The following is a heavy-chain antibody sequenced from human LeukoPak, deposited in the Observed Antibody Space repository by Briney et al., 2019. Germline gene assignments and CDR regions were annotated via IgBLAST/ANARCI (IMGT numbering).Heavy chain of an antibody. CDR3: ARGRINEVPAATSPIDY. J-gene: IGHJ4*02. CDR1: GGSFSGYY. CDR2: INHSGST. V-gene: IGHV4-34*01. D-gene: IGHD2-2*01. Sequence: TSETLSLTCAVYGGSFSGYYWSWIRQPPVKGLEWIGEINHSGSTNYNPSLKSRVTISVDTSKNQFSLKLSSVTAADTAVYYCARGRINEVPAATSPIDYWGQGTLVTVSS.